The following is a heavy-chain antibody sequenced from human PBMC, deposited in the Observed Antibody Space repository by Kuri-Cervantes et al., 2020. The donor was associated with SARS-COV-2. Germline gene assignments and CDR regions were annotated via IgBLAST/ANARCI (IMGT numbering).Heavy chain of an antibody. J-gene: IGHJ6*03. CDR3: AREGYYDSSGNYAATGMDV. D-gene: IGHD3-22*01. CDR1: GFTFSSYW. Sequence: GESLKISCAASGFTFSSYWMSWVRQAPGKGLEWVSNIKQDGREKYYVDSVKGRFTISRDNAKNSLYLQMNSLRAEDTAVYYCAREGYYDSSGNYAATGMDVWGKGTTVTDSS. CDR2: IKQDGREK. V-gene: IGHV3-7*01.